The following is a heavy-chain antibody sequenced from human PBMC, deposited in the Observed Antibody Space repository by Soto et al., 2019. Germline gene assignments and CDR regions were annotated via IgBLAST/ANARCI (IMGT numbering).Heavy chain of an antibody. V-gene: IGHV4-34*01. CDR1: GGSFSGYY. CDR3: ARAVGGYCSGGSCLPHYYYYYYIDV. D-gene: IGHD2-15*01. CDR2: INHSGST. Sequence: QVQLQQWGAGLLKPSETLSLTCAVYGGSFSGYYWSWIRQPPGKGLEWIGEINHSGSTNYNPSLKSRVTISVDTSKNQFSLKLSSVTAADTAVYYCARAVGGYCSGGSCLPHYYYYYYIDVWGKGTTVTVSS. J-gene: IGHJ6*03.